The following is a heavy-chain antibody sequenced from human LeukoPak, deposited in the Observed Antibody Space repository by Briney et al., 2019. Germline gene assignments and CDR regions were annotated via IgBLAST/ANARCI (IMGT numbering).Heavy chain of an antibody. D-gene: IGHD2-15*01. CDR2: VYSSGRT. CDR3: ARAVGGGYHYFDY. Sequence: SETLSLTCTVSGDSISNYFWSWIRQPPGKGLEWIGYVYSSGRTNYNPSLESRVTISVDTSKNQFSLKLNSVTAADTAVYCCARAVGGGYHYFDYWGQGTPVTVSS. CDR1: GDSISNYF. V-gene: IGHV4-59*12. J-gene: IGHJ4*02.